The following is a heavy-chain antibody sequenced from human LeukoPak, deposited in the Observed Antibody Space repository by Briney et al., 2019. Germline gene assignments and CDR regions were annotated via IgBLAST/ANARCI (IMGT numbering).Heavy chain of an antibody. CDR1: GFTFSDYG. V-gene: IGHV3-30*02. CDR3: ARDGRDYYDSSGYYFPWFDP. D-gene: IGHD3-22*01. J-gene: IGHJ5*02. CDR2: IRHDGNKK. Sequence: GGSLRLSCGASGFTFSDYGMLWVRQAPGKGLDWVAFIRHDGNKKLYADSVKGRFTISRDNSKNTLYLQMNSLRAEDTAVYYCARDGRDYYDSSGYYFPWFDPWGQGTLVTVSS.